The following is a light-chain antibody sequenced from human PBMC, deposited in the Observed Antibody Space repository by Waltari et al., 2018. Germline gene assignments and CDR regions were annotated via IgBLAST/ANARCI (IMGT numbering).Light chain of an antibody. CDR3: QQATGFPPFT. CDR2: GAS. J-gene: IGKJ3*01. CDR1: QYISSR. Sequence: DIQMTQSPSSVSASVGDRVTLTCRASQYISSRLAWFQQKPGTAPNLLIYGASNLQSGVPSRFSGSGSGTDFTLTINSLQPEDFATYYCQQATGFPPFTFGPGTKVDIK. V-gene: IGKV1D-12*01.